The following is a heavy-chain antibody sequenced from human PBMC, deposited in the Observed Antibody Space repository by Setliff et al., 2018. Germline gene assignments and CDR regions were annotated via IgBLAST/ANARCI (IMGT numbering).Heavy chain of an antibody. V-gene: IGHV4-61*09. J-gene: IGHJ6*03. D-gene: IGHD3-3*01. Sequence: SETLSLTCTVSGDSISSRRSYWGWFRQPAGKGLEWIGQIYTSWSTNYNPSLKSRVTISLDTSKSQFFLKLNSVTAADTAVYYCARMSGFLYMDAWGKGTTVTVSS. CDR3: ARMSGFLYMDA. CDR2: IYTSWST. CDR1: GDSISSRRSY.